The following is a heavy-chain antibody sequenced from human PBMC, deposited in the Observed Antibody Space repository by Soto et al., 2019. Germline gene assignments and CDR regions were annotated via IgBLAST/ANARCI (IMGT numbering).Heavy chain of an antibody. D-gene: IGHD3-22*01. J-gene: IGHJ4*02. CDR3: AREGVDSSGYEYYFDY. Sequence: QVQLVESGGGVVQPGRSLRLSCAASGFTFSSYAMHWVRQAPGKGLEWVAVISYDGSNKYYADSVKGRFTISRDNSTNTLYLQMNSLRAEDTAVYYCAREGVDSSGYEYYFDYWGQGTLVTVSS. CDR1: GFTFSSYA. CDR2: ISYDGSNK. V-gene: IGHV3-30-3*01.